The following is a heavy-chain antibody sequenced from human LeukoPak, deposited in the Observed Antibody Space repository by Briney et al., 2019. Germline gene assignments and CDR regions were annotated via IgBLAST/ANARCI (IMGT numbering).Heavy chain of an antibody. D-gene: IGHD7-27*01. CDR1: GFTFSSYW. CDR2: ISSGDGTNI. V-gene: IGHV3-74*01. Sequence: GGSLRLSCAASGFTFSSYWMHWVRQAPGKGPVWISHISSGDGTNIGYADSVKGRFTISRDNAKNTLYLQMNSRRAEDTAVYYCATSLLGWGDAFDIWGQGTMVTVSS. J-gene: IGHJ3*02. CDR3: ATSLLGWGDAFDI.